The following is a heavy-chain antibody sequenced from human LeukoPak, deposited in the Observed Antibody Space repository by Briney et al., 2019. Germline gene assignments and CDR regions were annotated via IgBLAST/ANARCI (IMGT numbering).Heavy chain of an antibody. J-gene: IGHJ5*02. CDR1: GGSISSETYY. Sequence: SETLSLTCTVSGGSISSETYYWNWVRQPAGKGLEWIGRIYSSGSTSYNPSLKSRVTISVDTSKNQFSLELNSVTASDTAVYYCARGGRGFDPWGQGTLVTVSS. V-gene: IGHV4-61*02. CDR3: ARGGRGFDP. CDR2: IYSSGST.